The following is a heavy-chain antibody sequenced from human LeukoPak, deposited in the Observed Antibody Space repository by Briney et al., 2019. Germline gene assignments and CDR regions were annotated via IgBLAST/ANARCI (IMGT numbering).Heavy chain of an antibody. CDR2: INPNSGGT. J-gene: IGHJ6*02. CDR3: ATRRWFGESYGMDV. Sequence: ASVKVSCKASGYTFTGYYMHWVRQAPGQGLEWMGWINPNSGGTNYAQKFQGRVTMTRDTSISTAYMELSRLRSDDTAVYYCATRRWFGESYGMDVWGQGTTVTVSS. V-gene: IGHV1-2*02. CDR1: GYTFTGYY. D-gene: IGHD3-10*01.